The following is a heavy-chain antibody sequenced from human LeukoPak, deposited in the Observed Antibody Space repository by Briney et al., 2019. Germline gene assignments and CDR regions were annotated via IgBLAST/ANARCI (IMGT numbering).Heavy chain of an antibody. J-gene: IGHJ4*02. V-gene: IGHV3-23*01. Sequence: PGGSLRLSCAVSGFTFSIDGMGWVRQAPGRGKGWVSAISDDGRSTYYSDSVKGRVIISRDNSKNTLYLQMNSLRADDTAVYFCVKRVPYSSSSVYFESWGQGTLVTVSS. D-gene: IGHD6-6*01. CDR1: GFTFSIDG. CDR3: VKRVPYSSSSVYFES. CDR2: ISDDGRST.